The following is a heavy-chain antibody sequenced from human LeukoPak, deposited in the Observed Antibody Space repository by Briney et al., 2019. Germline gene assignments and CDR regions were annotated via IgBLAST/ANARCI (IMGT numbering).Heavy chain of an antibody. D-gene: IGHD3-3*01. CDR2: IYSGGST. CDR1: GFTVSSNY. CDR3: AREDDFWSGLDY. V-gene: IGHV3-66*01. J-gene: IGHJ4*02. Sequence: PGGSLRLSCAASGFTVSSNYMSWVRQAPGKGLEWVSVIYSGGSTYYADSVKGRFTISRDNSKNTLYLQMNSLRAEDTAVYYCAREDDFWSGLDYWGQGTLVTVSS.